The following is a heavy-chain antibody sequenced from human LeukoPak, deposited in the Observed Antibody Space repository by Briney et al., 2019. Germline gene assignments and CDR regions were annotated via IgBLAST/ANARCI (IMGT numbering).Heavy chain of an antibody. D-gene: IGHD5-24*01. J-gene: IGHJ4*02. V-gene: IGHV4-34*01. CDR3: ARRRRWLQLVAYFDY. Sequence: SETLSLTCTVSGGSISSYYWSWIRQPPGKGLEWIGEINHSGSTNYNPSLKSRVTISVDTSKNQFSLKLSSVTAADTAVYYCARRRRWLQLVAYFDYWGQGTLVTVSS. CDR1: GGSISSYY. CDR2: INHSGST.